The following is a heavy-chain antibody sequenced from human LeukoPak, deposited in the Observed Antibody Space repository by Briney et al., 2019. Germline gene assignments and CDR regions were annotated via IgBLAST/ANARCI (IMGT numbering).Heavy chain of an antibody. CDR3: ARGKGIKDYGGNPARNWYFDL. CDR2: IYSTGST. Sequence: SETLSLTCTVSGGSISGYFWSWIRQPPGQGLEWIGYIYSTGSTNYSPSLKSRVTISVDSSKNQFSLKLSSVTAADTAVYYCARGKGIKDYGGNPARNWYFDLWGRGTLVTVSS. D-gene: IGHD4-23*01. V-gene: IGHV4-59*12. J-gene: IGHJ2*01. CDR1: GGSISGYF.